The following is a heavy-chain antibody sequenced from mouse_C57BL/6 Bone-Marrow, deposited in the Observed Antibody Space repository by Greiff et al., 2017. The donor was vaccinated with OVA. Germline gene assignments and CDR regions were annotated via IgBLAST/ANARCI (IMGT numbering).Heavy chain of an antibody. Sequence: QVQLQQSGAELVKPGASVKLSCKASGYTFTSYWMHWVKQRPGQGLEWIGMIHPNSGSTNYNEKFKSKATLTVDKSSSTAYMQLSSLTSEDSAVYYCARGSSYGYFGCWGQGTTLTVSS. CDR1: GYTFTSYW. D-gene: IGHD1-1*01. CDR3: ARGSSYGYFGC. V-gene: IGHV1-64*01. CDR2: IHPNSGST. J-gene: IGHJ2*01.